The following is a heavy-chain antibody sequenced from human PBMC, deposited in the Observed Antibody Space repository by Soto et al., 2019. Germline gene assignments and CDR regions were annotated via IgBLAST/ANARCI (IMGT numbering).Heavy chain of an antibody. D-gene: IGHD6-19*01. CDR3: ARENEQWVAADN. Sequence: VQLVESGGGLVKPGGSLRLSCAASGFTFSDDYMSWIRQAPGKGLEWVSYITSSGSTIYYADSVKGRCTISRDNAKNSLYLQMNSLRAEDTAVYYCARENEQWVAADNWGQGTLVTVSS. J-gene: IGHJ4*02. V-gene: IGHV3-11*01. CDR1: GFTFSDDY. CDR2: ITSSGSTI.